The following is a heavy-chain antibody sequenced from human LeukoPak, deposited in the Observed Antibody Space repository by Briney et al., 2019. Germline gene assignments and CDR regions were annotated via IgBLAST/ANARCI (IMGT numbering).Heavy chain of an antibody. CDR2: ISGNGDYT. CDR1: GFTFSSYA. V-gene: IGHV3-23*01. J-gene: IGHJ4*02. Sequence: GGSLRLSCAASGFTFSSYAMSWVRQAPGKGLEWVSTISGNGDYTYYADSVKGRFTVSRDNSKNTLYLQMNSLRADDTAVYYCAKRGIAAAASFDYWGQGTLVSVSS. CDR3: AKRGIAAAASFDY. D-gene: IGHD6-13*01.